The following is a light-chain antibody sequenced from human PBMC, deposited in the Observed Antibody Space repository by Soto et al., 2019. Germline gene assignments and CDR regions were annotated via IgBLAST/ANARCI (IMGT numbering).Light chain of an antibody. CDR1: SSNIGRNT. J-gene: IGLJ2*01. V-gene: IGLV1-44*01. Sequence: QAVVTQPPSASGTPGQRVTISCSGSSSNIGRNTVNWYQQLPGTAPKLLIYSNNQRPSGVPDRFSGSKSGTSGSLAISGLQSEDEGDYYCAGWDDSLNGPVFGGGTKLTVL. CDR2: SNN. CDR3: AGWDDSLNGPV.